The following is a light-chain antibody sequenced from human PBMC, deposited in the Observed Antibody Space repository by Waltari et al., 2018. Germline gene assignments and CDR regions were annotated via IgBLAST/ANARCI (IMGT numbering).Light chain of an antibody. CDR2: DVN. CDR3: SSQSTKNGVI. CDR1: SSDVGGDDS. V-gene: IGLV2-14*03. Sequence: QSALTQPASVSGSPGQSITISCTGSSSDVGGDDSVSWYEDHPGQAPKVIIYDVNKRPSGVSDRFPGSKSGNTASLTISGLQAEDEATFYCSSQSTKNGVIFGGGTKVTVL. J-gene: IGLJ2*01.